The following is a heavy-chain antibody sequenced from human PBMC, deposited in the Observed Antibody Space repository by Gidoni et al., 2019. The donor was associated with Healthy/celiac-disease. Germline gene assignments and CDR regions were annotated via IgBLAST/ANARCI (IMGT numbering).Heavy chain of an antibody. J-gene: IGHJ4*02. Sequence: EVQLVESGGGLVKPGGSLRLSCAASGFTFSSYSMNWVRQAPGKGLEWVSSISSSSSYIYYADSVKGRFTISRDNAKNSRYLQMNSLRAEDTAVYYCARGNYYGSVAGEYWGQGTLVTVSS. CDR3: ARGNYYGSVAGEY. CDR1: GFTFSSYS. CDR2: ISSSSSYI. V-gene: IGHV3-21*01. D-gene: IGHD3-10*01.